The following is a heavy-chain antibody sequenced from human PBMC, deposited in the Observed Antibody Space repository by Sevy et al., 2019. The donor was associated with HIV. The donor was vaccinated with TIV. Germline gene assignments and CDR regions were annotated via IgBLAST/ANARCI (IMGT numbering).Heavy chain of an antibody. J-gene: IGHJ6*02. CDR2: IYSGGNT. CDR1: GFIVSSNY. Sequence: GGSLRLSCAVSGFIVSSNYMTWVRQAPGKGLEWVSVIYSGGNTFYADSVRGRFTISRDNSKNTLYLQMNSLRAEDTAVYYCARGMILEGSWYGMDVWGQGTTVIVSS. CDR3: ARGMILEGSWYGMDV. V-gene: IGHV3-53*01. D-gene: IGHD3-3*01.